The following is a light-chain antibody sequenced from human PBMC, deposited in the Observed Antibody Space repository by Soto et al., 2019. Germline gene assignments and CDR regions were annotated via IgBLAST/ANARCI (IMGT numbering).Light chain of an antibody. CDR1: QAISTN. CDR3: QQFRTYPT. CDR2: DAS. V-gene: IGKV1-13*02. Sequence: AIPLTQSPSSLSASIGDRVTITCRASQAISTNLAWYQHKPGTVPKVLIYDASILESGVPSRFSGSGSATDFTLIISSLQAEDFATYYCQQFRTYPTFGGGTKVEVQ. J-gene: IGKJ4*01.